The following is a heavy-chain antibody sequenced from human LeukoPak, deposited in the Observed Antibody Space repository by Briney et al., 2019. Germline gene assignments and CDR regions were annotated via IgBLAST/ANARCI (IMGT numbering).Heavy chain of an antibody. Sequence: SETLPLTCTVSGGSISSYYWSWIRQPPGKGLEWIGYIYSSGSTKYNSSLKSRVTISVDTSKNQFSLKLSSVTAADTAVYYCARSGGYSSPQNYWGQGTLVTVSS. CDR2: IYSSGST. J-gene: IGHJ4*02. D-gene: IGHD6-19*01. V-gene: IGHV4-59*01. CDR3: ARSGGYSSPQNY. CDR1: GGSISSYY.